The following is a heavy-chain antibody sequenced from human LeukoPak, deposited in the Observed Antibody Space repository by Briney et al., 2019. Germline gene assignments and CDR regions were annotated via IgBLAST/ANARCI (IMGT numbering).Heavy chain of an antibody. CDR3: AREQKGYCTNGVCFRRGFDY. Sequence: PGGSLRLSCAASGFTFSSYSMNWVRQAPGKGLEWVSYISSSSSTIYYADSVKGRFTISRDNAKNSLYLQMNSLRAEDTAVYYCAREQKGYCTNGVCFRRGFDYWGQGTLVTVSS. CDR1: GFTFSSYS. V-gene: IGHV3-48*01. CDR2: ISSSSSTI. J-gene: IGHJ4*02. D-gene: IGHD2-8*01.